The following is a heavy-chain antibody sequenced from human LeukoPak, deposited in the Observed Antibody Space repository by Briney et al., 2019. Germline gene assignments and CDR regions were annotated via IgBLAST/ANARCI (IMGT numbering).Heavy chain of an antibody. CDR3: ASSNREDNYQY. CDR2: INHSGST. Sequence: PSETLSLTCAVYGGSFNGYYWSWIRQPPGKGLEWIGEINHSGSTNYNPSLKSRVTISVDTSKNQFSLKLSSVTAADTAVYYCASSNREDNYQYWGQGTLVTVSS. D-gene: IGHD1-14*01. CDR1: GGSFNGYY. V-gene: IGHV4-34*01. J-gene: IGHJ1*01.